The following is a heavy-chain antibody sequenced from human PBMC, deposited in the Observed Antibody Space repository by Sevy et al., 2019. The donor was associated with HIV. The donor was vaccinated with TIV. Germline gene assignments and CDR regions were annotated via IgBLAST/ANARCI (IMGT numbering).Heavy chain of an antibody. Sequence: ASVKVSCKASGYTFTSYDINWVRQATGQGLEWMGWMNPNSGNTGYAQKFQGRVTMTRNTSISTAYMELSSLRSEDTAVYYCAGEGPYGSGTKNWFDPWGQGTLVTVSS. CDR2: MNPNSGNT. D-gene: IGHD3-10*01. V-gene: IGHV1-8*01. CDR1: GYTFTSYD. J-gene: IGHJ5*02. CDR3: AGEGPYGSGTKNWFDP.